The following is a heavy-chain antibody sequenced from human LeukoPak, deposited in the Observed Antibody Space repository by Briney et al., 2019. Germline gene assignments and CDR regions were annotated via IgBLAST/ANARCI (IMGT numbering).Heavy chain of an antibody. CDR2: IYSGGST. V-gene: IGHV3-53*01. CDR1: GFTVSSNY. Sequence: PGGSLRLSCAASGFTVSSNYMSWVRQAPGKGLEWVSVIYSGGSTYYADSVKGRFTISRDNSKNSLYLQMNSLRAEDTAVYYCARDPATLGYCSGGSCRWGQGTLVTVSS. CDR3: ARDPATLGYCSGGSCR. D-gene: IGHD2-15*01. J-gene: IGHJ4*02.